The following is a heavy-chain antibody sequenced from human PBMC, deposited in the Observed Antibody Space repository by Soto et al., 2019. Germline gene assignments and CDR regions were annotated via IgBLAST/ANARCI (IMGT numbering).Heavy chain of an antibody. CDR3: ASGSRDWRGGSCYSH. Sequence: ESLKISFKAGGYDFARHWIGWVGQLPGKGVEWRGIINPCASDTRCSPCCQVQSASPADQSTTPAFPAWSSLRTSDAALYYCASGSRDWRGGSCYSHWGQGTLVTVSS. CDR1: GYDFARHW. J-gene: IGHJ4*02. CDR2: INPCASDT. V-gene: IGHV5-51*01. D-gene: IGHD2-15*01.